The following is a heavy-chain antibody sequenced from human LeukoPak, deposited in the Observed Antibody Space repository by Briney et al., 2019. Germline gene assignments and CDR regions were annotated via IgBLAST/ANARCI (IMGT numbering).Heavy chain of an antibody. J-gene: IGHJ4*02. D-gene: IGHD2-2*01. CDR2: ISYDGSNK. V-gene: IGHV3-30-3*01. CDR1: GFTFSSYA. CDR3: AKGGSVVVPAAGLLFDY. Sequence: PGRSLRLSCAASGFTFSSYAMHWVRQAPGKGLEWVAVISYDGSNKYYADSVKGRFTISRDNSKNTLYLQMNSLRAEDTAVYYCAKGGSVVVPAAGLLFDYWGQGTLVTVSS.